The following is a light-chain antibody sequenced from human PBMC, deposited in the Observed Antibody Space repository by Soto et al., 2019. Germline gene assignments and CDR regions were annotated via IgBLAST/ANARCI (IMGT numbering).Light chain of an antibody. CDR2: AAS. CDR3: HQTYANPWT. V-gene: IGKV1-39*01. J-gene: IGKJ1*01. Sequence: DIQMTQSPSSLSASVGDRVTITCRASQYIGIYLNWYQKKPGKAPKVLIHAASRVQSGVPSTFSASGSGTDFALTISSLQPEDFATYYCHQTYANPWTFGQGTKVAIK. CDR1: QYIGIY.